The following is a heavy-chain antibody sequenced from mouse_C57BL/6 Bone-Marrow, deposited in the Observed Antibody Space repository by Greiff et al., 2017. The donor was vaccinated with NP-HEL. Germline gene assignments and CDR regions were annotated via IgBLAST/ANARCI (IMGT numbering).Heavy chain of an antibody. CDR1: GYTFTDYY. D-gene: IGHD1-1*01. J-gene: IGHJ1*03. CDR2: IYPGSGNT. V-gene: IGHV1-76*01. Sequence: QVQLQQSGAELVRPGASVKLSCKASGYTFTDYYINWVKQRPGQGLEWIARIYPGSGNTYYNEKFKGKATLTAEKSSSTAYMQLSSLTSEDSAVFFCAREVVYYYGSSGGDFDVGGRGTTVTVSA. CDR3: AREVVYYYGSSGGDFDV.